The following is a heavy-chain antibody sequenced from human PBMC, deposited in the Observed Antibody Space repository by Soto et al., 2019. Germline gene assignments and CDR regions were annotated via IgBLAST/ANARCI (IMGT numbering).Heavy chain of an antibody. J-gene: IGHJ6*02. D-gene: IGHD1-1*01. CDR3: ARGATARTNYYYVLDA. V-gene: IGHV3-72*01. Sequence: EVQLVESGGGLVQPGGSLRLSCAASGFTFSDHYMDWVRQAPGKGLEWVGRTRNKANSYTTEYAASVKGRFTISRDDSKNALYLQMNSLKTEDTAVYYCARGATARTNYYYVLDAWGQGTTVTVSS. CDR1: GFTFSDHY. CDR2: TRNKANSYTT.